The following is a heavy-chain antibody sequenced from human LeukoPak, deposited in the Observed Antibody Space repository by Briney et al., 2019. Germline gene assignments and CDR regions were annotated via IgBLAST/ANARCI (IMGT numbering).Heavy chain of an antibody. D-gene: IGHD4-17*01. V-gene: IGHV2-70*01. J-gene: IGHJ6*04. Sequence: ESGPALVKPTQTLTLTCTFSGFSLSTSGVCVSWIRQPPGKALEWLALIDWDDDKYYSTSLKTRLTISKDTSKNQVVLTMTNMDPVDTATYYCARIRLDYGDRRWRYYYVMDAWGKGTTVTVSS. CDR1: GFSLSTSGVC. CDR3: ARIRLDYGDRRWRYYYVMDA. CDR2: IDWDDDK.